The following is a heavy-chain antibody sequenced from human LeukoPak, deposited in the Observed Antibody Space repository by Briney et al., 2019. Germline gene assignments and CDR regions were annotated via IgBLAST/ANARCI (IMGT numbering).Heavy chain of an antibody. D-gene: IGHD4-23*01. V-gene: IGHV1-69*13. Sequence: SVKVSCKASGGTFSSYAISWVRQAPGQGLEWMGGIIPIFGTANYAQKFQGRVTITADESTSTAYMELSSLRSEDTAVYYCARSVATPSDYYYYMDVWGKGTTVTVSS. J-gene: IGHJ6*03. CDR2: IIPIFGTA. CDR1: GGTFSSYA. CDR3: ARSVATPSDYYYYMDV.